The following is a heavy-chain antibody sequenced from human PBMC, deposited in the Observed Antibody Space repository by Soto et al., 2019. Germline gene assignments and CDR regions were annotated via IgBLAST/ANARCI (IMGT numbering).Heavy chain of an antibody. V-gene: IGHV3-7*01. Sequence: GGSLRLSCAASGFTFSSYWMSWVRQAPGKGLEWVANIKQDGSEKYYVDSVKGRFTISRDNAKNSLYLQMNSLRAEDTAVYYCXRDKSLGRWLRPNYMDVWGQGTTVTVSS. CDR2: IKQDGSEK. CDR1: GFTFSSYW. J-gene: IGHJ6*02. D-gene: IGHD5-12*01. CDR3: XRDKSLGRWLRPNYMDV.